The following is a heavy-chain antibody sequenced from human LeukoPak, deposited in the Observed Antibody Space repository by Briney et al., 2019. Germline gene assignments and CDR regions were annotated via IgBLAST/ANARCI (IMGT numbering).Heavy chain of an antibody. J-gene: IGHJ4*02. Sequence: SETLSLTCAVSGYSISSGYYWGWIRQPPGKGLEWIGSIYHSGSTYYNPSLKSRVTISVDTPKNQFSLKLSSVTAADTAVYYCARALGYCSSTSCYTPIDYWGQGTLVTVSS. CDR1: GYSISSGYY. D-gene: IGHD2-2*02. CDR2: IYHSGST. V-gene: IGHV4-38-2*01. CDR3: ARALGYCSSTSCYTPIDY.